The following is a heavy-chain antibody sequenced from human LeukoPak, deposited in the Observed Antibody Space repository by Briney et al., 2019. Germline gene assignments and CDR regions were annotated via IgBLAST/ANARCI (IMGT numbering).Heavy chain of an antibody. CDR1: GGSISSGDYY. Sequence: SQTLSLTCTVSGGSISSGDYYWSWIRQHPGKGLKWIGYIDYSGNTYYNPSLMSRVNISVDTSKNQFSLRLTSVTAADTAVYYCARDPKGYCSGGSCYSAYYFDYWGQGTLVTVSS. CDR3: ARDPKGYCSGGSCYSAYYFDY. J-gene: IGHJ4*02. D-gene: IGHD2-15*01. CDR2: IDYSGNT. V-gene: IGHV4-31*03.